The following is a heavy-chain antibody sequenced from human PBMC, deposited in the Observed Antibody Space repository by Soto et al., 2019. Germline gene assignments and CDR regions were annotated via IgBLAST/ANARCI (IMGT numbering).Heavy chain of an antibody. CDR2: IYYSGST. Sequence: PSETLSLTCTVSGGSISSGDSYWSWIRQPPGRGLEWIGYIYYSGSTNYNPSLKSRVTISVDTSKHQFSLKLSSVTAADTAVYCCDRDSAWDWFDPWGQGTLVTVSS. V-gene: IGHV4-30-4*01. CDR1: GGSISSGDSY. J-gene: IGHJ5*02. CDR3: DRDSAWDWFDP.